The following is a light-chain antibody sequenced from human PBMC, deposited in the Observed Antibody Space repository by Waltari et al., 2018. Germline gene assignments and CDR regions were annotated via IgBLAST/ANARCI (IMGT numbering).Light chain of an antibody. V-gene: IGKV2D-29*02. CDR3: MQSIEDPFT. CDR1: QSLLHSDGKTY. J-gene: IGKJ3*01. Sequence: DIVMTQTPLSLSVTPGQPASISCKSSQSLLHSDGKTYVYWYLQKPGQSPQRLIAEVSNRFSGVPERFSGSGSGTDFTLIISRVEAEEVGVYYCMQSIEDPFTFGPGTKVDIK. CDR2: EVS.